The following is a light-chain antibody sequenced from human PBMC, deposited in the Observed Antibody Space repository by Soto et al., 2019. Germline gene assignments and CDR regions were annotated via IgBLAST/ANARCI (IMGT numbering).Light chain of an antibody. J-gene: IGKJ1*01. V-gene: IGKV3-20*01. CDR2: GAS. CDR3: QQYGNPPWT. CDR1: QSVTSNY. Sequence: EIVLTQSPGTLSLSPGERATLSCRASQSVTSNYLVWYQQQHGQAPRALIYGASSTATGIPDRFSGSGSGTDFTLTISRLEPEDFAVYYCQQYGNPPWTFGQGTKVEIK.